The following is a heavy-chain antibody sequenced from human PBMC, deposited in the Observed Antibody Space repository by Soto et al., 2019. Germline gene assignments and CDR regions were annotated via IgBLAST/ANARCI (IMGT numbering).Heavy chain of an antibody. CDR2: IYHSGST. V-gene: IGHV4-30-2*01. Sequence: LSLTCAVSGGSISSGGYSWSWIRQPPGKGLEWIGYIYHSGSTYYNPSLKSRVTISVDRSKNQFSLKLSSVTAADTAVYYCARLYSGYDPLTYYYYGMDVWGQGTTVTVSS. J-gene: IGHJ6*02. CDR1: GGSISSGGYS. CDR3: ARLYSGYDPLTYYYYGMDV. D-gene: IGHD5-12*01.